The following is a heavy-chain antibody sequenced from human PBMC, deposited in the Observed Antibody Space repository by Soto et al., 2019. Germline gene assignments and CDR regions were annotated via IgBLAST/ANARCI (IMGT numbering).Heavy chain of an antibody. V-gene: IGHV4-61*03. CDR2: ISYTGRT. D-gene: IGHD7-27*01. Sequence: LSLTCIVSGDSVTSGSYYWTWLRQPPGKGLEWIGYISYTGRTKYNPSLQSRVTISVDTSKNDFSLNLSSVTAADTAVYFCAREWGLLPYYVMNVWGHGTAVTVPS. CDR3: AREWGLLPYYVMNV. J-gene: IGHJ6*01. CDR1: GDSVTSGSYY.